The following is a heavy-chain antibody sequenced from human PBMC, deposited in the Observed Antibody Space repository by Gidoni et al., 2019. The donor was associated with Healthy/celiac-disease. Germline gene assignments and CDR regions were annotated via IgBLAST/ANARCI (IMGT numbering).Heavy chain of an antibody. V-gene: IGHV3-7*01. CDR1: GFTFSPYW. CDR3: ARVGTSSDWAFDY. Sequence: EVQLVESGGGLVQPGGSLRLSCAASGFTFSPYWMGWVRQAPGKGLEWVANIKRDGSQKYYVDSVKGRFTISRDNAKYSMSLQMNNLRAEDTAMYYCARVGTSSDWAFDYWGQGTLVTVSS. D-gene: IGHD3-22*01. CDR2: IKRDGSQK. J-gene: IGHJ4*02.